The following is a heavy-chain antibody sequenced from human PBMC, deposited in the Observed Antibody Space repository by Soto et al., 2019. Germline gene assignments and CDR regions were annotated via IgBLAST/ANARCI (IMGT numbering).Heavy chain of an antibody. CDR3: ARGGGDYGDYVFQFDY. Sequence: QVQLVESGGGVVQPGRSLRLSCAASGFTFSSYAMHWVRQAPGKGLEWVAVISYDGSNKYYADSVKGRFTISRDNSKNTLYLQMNSLRAEDTAVYYCARGGGDYGDYVFQFDYWGQGTLVTVSS. D-gene: IGHD4-17*01. CDR2: ISYDGSNK. J-gene: IGHJ4*02. CDR1: GFTFSSYA. V-gene: IGHV3-30-3*01.